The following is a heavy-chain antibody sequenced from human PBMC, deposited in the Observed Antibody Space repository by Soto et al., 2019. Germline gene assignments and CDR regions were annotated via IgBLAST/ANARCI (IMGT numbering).Heavy chain of an antibody. CDR2: ISGNSDTI. CDR3: AKCSRNSCYSYGVDV. Sequence: GGSLRLSCAASGFTSSSCGMNWVRQSPGKGLEWVAYISGNSDTIYYADSVKGRFTISRDNAKNSLYLQMNSLRDEDTAVYYCAKCSRNSCYSYGVDVWGQGATVTVSS. D-gene: IGHD2-2*01. CDR1: GFTSSSCG. J-gene: IGHJ6*02. V-gene: IGHV3-48*02.